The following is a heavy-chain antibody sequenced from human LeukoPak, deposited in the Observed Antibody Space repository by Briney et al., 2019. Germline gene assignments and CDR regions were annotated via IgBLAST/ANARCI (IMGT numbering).Heavy chain of an antibody. Sequence: PSETLSLTCTVSGGSISSYYWSWIRQPPGKGLEWIGYIYYSGSTNYNPSLKSRVTISVDRSKNQFSLKLSSVTAADTAVYYCARDLSYCSTTSCSRSAPLHYWGQGTLVTVSS. CDR3: ARDLSYCSTTSCSRSAPLHY. D-gene: IGHD2-2*01. V-gene: IGHV4-59*12. J-gene: IGHJ4*02. CDR1: GGSISSYY. CDR2: IYYSGST.